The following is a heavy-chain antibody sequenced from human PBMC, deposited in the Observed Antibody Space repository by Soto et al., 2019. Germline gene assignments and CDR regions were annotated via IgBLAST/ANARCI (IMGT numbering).Heavy chain of an antibody. V-gene: IGHV1-69*13. CDR2: IIPIFGTA. D-gene: IGHD5-12*01. CDR3: ARGRRDGYNYAFDI. CDR1: GGTFSSYA. J-gene: IGHJ3*02. Sequence: SVKVSFKASGGTFSSYAISWVRQAPGQGLEWMGGIIPIFGTANYAQKFQGRVTITADESTSTAYMELSSLRSEDTAVYYCARGRRDGYNYAFDIWGQGTMVTV.